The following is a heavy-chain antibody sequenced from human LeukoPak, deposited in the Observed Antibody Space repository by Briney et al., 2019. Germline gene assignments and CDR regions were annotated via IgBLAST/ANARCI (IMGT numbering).Heavy chain of an antibody. CDR2: IYHSGST. CDR3: ARDLGLNWFDP. J-gene: IGHJ5*02. D-gene: IGHD7-27*01. V-gene: IGHV4-30-2*01. Sequence: PSETLSLTCAVYGGSFSGYYWSWIRQPPGKGLEWIGYIYHSGSTYYNPSLKSRVTISVDRSKNQFSLKLSSVTAADTAVYYCARDLGLNWFDPWGQGTLVTVSS. CDR1: GGSFSGYY.